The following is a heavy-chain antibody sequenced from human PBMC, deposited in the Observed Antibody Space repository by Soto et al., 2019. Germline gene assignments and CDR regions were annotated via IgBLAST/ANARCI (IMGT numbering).Heavy chain of an antibody. D-gene: IGHD2-15*01. CDR3: ADLMTPDAFDI. CDR1: GFSLSTSGVG. CDR2: IYWDDDK. J-gene: IGHJ3*02. V-gene: IGHV2-5*02. Sequence: QITLKESGPTLVKPTQTLTLTCTFSGFSLSTSGVGVGWIRQPPGKALEWLALIYWDDDKRYSPSLKSRLTIAKDYTKKQVVLTMTNMDPVETATYCCADLMTPDAFDIWGQGTMVTVSS.